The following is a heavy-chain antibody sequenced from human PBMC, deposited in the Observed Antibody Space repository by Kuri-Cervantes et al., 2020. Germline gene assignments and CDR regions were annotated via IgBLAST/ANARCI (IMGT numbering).Heavy chain of an antibody. D-gene: IGHD5-18*01. CDR3: AKSSGYSYKDSGYYFDY. CDR2: ISWNSGYI. V-gene: IGHV3-9*01. Sequence: GGSLRLSCAASGFTFDDYGMHWVRQAPGKGLEWVSGISWNSGYIGYADSVKGRFTISRDNAKNSLFLQMNSLEPEDTALYYCAKSSGYSYKDSGYYFDYWGQGILVTVSS. J-gene: IGHJ4*02. CDR1: GFTFDDYG.